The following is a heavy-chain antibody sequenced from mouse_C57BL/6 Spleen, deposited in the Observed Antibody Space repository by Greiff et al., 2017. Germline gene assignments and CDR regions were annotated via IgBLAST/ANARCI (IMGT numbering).Heavy chain of an antibody. CDR2: INPKTGGT. Sequence: VQLQQSGPELVKPGASVKMSCKASGYTFTDYNMHWVKQSHGQSLEWIGNINPKTGGTSYNQKFKGKATLTVNKSSSTAYMELRSLTSEDSAVYYCASLDGYWFAYWGQGTLVTVSA. D-gene: IGHD2-3*01. J-gene: IGHJ3*01. V-gene: IGHV1-22*01. CDR1: GYTFTDYN. CDR3: ASLDGYWFAY.